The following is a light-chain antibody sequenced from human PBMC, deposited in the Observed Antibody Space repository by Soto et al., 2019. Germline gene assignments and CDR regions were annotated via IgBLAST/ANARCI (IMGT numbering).Light chain of an antibody. CDR1: QCIIVW. CDR3: QQYNSWSGFT. J-gene: IGKJ4*01. V-gene: IGKV1-5*01. CDR2: DAS. Sequence: DIQMTPSPSTLSASVPSIVTITVRASQCIIVWLALYQPTPGKATKLLIYDASSLESGCPSRFSVGGAGTKFTPTTISLLPDDVSTYHCQQYNSWSGFTFGGGTKVDIK.